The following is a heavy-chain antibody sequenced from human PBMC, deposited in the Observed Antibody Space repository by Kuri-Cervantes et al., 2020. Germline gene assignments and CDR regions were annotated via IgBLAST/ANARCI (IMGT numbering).Heavy chain of an antibody. CDR2: INSDGSST. CDR1: GFTVSSNY. J-gene: IGHJ3*02. CDR3: ARGGCSGGSCYSGAFDI. Sequence: GESLKISCAASGFTVSSNYMSWVRQAPGKGLVWVSRINSDGSSTSYADSVKGRFTISRDNAKNTLYLQMNSLRAEDTAVYYCARGGCSGGSCYSGAFDIWGQGTMVTVSS. D-gene: IGHD2-15*01. V-gene: IGHV3-74*01.